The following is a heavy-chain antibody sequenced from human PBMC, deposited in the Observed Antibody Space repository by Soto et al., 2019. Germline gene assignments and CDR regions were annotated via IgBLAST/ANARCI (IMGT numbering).Heavy chain of an antibody. J-gene: IGHJ4*02. CDR1: GASSSSSSYY. CDR3: ATHFWREDYFDN. CDR2: MYYSGGT. Sequence: QLQLQESGPGLVKPSETLSLTCTLSGASSSSSSYYWGWIRQSPGKGLEWIASMYYSGGTYYNPSLESRDSISPVPSMKQFSLELSSVTAAHTALYYCATHFWREDYFDNWGQGTLVTVSS. V-gene: IGHV4-39*01. D-gene: IGHD3-3*02.